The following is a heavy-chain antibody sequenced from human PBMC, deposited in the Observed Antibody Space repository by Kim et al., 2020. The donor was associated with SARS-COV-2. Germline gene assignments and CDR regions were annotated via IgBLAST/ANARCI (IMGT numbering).Heavy chain of an antibody. D-gene: IGHD2-21*01. J-gene: IGHJ4*01. CDR3: VRVAVGASSGYYFDS. Sequence: GGSLRLSCAASGINFSYYYMSWIRQAPGKGLEWVSYISSSGTYTKYADSLKGRFTISRDNAENSLYLEMNSLRAEDTAVYYGVRVAVGASSGYYFDSWG. CDR2: ISSSGTYT. V-gene: IGHV3-11*05. CDR1: GINFSYYY.